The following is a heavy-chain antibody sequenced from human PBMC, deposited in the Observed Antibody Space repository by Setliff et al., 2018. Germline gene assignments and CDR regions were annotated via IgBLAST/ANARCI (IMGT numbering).Heavy chain of an antibody. CDR1: GGTFSSYY. D-gene: IGHD3-10*01. CDR3: AREASMVRGVIITLSTNWFDP. Sequence: ASVKVSCKASGGTFSSYYMHWVRQAPGQGLEWMGIINPSGGSTSYAQKFQGRVTMTRDTSTSTVYMELSSLRSEDTAVYYCAREASMVRGVIITLSTNWFDPWGQGTLVTVS. V-gene: IGHV1-46*01. J-gene: IGHJ5*02. CDR2: INPSGGST.